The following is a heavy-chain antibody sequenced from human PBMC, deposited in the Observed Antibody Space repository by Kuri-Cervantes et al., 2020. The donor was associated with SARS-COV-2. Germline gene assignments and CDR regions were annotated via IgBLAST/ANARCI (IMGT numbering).Heavy chain of an antibody. J-gene: IGHJ4*02. CDR2: IYHSGST. D-gene: IGHD6-19*01. V-gene: IGHV4-38-2*01. Sequence: ESLKISCAVSGYSISSGYYWGWIRQPPGKGLEWIGSIYHSGSTYYNPSLKSRVTISVHTSKNQFSLRLNSVTAADTAIYYCARSWVSVAARYGGFDNWGQGTLVTVSS. CDR3: ARSWVSVAARYGGFDN. CDR1: GYSISSGYY.